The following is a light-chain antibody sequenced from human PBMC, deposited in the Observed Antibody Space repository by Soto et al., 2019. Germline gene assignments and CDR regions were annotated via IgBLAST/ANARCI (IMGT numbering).Light chain of an antibody. V-gene: IGLV2-14*01. CDR3: SSYTGSSTHVV. J-gene: IGLJ2*01. CDR2: DVS. CDR1: SSDVGGYNY. Sequence: HSALTQPASVSGSPGQSITISCTGTSSDVGGYNYVSWYQQHPGKAPKLMIYDVSNRPSGVSYRFSGSKSGNTASLTISGLQAEDEADYYCSSYTGSSTHVVFGGGTKLTVL.